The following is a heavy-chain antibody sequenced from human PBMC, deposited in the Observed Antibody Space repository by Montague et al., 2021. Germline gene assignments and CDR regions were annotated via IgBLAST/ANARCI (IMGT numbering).Heavy chain of an antibody. V-gene: IGHV3-72*01. CDR2: AGNRRDSHTT. J-gene: IGHJ3*01. CDR3: AKGYGGVDIYAFVV. Sequence: SLRLSCAGSGFIFSDYYLDWVRQAPGRGLEWVGRAGNRRDSHTTQYAAPVRGRVIISSDDSTESSYLQMNRLKTEVTALYYCAKGYGGVDIYAFVVWGRGTMVTVSS. CDR1: GFIFSDYY. D-gene: IGHD5-12*01.